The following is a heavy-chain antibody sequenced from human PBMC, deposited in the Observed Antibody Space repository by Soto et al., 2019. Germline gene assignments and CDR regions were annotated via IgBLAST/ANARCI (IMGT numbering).Heavy chain of an antibody. D-gene: IGHD6-6*01. Sequence: ASVKVSCKASGHTFTSYDINWVRQATGQGLEWMGWMNPNSGNTGYAQKFQGRVTMTRNTSISTAYMELSSLRSEDTAVYYCARVFEYSSSYYYYYGMDVWGQGTTVTVSS. CDR1: GHTFTSYD. V-gene: IGHV1-8*01. J-gene: IGHJ6*02. CDR3: ARVFEYSSSYYYYYGMDV. CDR2: MNPNSGNT.